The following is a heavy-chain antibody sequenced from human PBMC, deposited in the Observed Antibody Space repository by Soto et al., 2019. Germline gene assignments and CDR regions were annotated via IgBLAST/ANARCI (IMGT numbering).Heavy chain of an antibody. CDR1: GFTFSSYS. CDR2: ISSSSSTI. J-gene: IGHJ4*02. V-gene: IGHV3-48*02. CDR3: ARDVTLEDSAEPYFDY. Sequence: PGGSLRLSCAASGFTFSSYSMNWVRQAPGKGLEWVSYISSSSSTIYYADSVKGRFTISRDNAKNSLYLQMNSLRDEDTAVYYCARDVTLEDSAEPYFDYWGQGTLVTVSS. D-gene: IGHD1-1*01.